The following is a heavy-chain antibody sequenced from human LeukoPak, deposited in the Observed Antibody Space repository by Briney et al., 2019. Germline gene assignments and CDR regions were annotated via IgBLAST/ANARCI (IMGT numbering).Heavy chain of an antibody. V-gene: IGHV4-59*10. CDR1: GGSFSGYY. D-gene: IGHD4-17*01. Sequence: SETLSLTCAVYGGSFSGYYWSWIRQPAGKGLEWIGRIYTSGSTNYNPSLKSRVTMSVDTSKNQFSLKLSSVTAADTAVYYCARDYGDYVLDCWGQGTLVTVSS. J-gene: IGHJ4*02. CDR2: IYTSGST. CDR3: ARDYGDYVLDC.